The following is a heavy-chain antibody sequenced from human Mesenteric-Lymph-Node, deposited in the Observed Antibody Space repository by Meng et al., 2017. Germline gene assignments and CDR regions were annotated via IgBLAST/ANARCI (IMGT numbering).Heavy chain of an antibody. CDR2: IYYGGST. D-gene: IGHD3-10*01. V-gene: IGHV4-59*08. CDR3: ARQSGYFDY. CDR1: DGPSSSYS. J-gene: IGHJ4*02. Sequence: QGEVEEPGAGVGKPSETLFLACTVSDGPSSSYSWSWVRQPTGKGLGWIGHIYYGGSTNDSPSLKSRVTISVATSKNQFSLKLSSVTATDTAVYYCARQSGYFDYWGQGTLVTVSS.